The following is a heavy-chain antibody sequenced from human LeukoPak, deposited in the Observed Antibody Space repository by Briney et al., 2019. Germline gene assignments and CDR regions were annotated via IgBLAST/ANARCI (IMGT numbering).Heavy chain of an antibody. CDR2: IIPIFGRA. V-gene: IGHV1-69*13. CDR3: ARGETILNWFDP. CDR1: GGTFSSEA. Sequence: ASVKVSCKTSGGTFSSEAFIWVRQAPGQGLEWMGGIIPIFGRADYAQKFQDIVTITADESTSTVYRELSSLRSEDTAVYYCARGETILNWFDPWGQGTLVTVSS. D-gene: IGHD1-1*01. J-gene: IGHJ5*02.